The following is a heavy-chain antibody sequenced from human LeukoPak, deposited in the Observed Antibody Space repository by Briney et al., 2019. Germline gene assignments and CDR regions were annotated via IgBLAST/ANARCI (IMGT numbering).Heavy chain of an antibody. Sequence: PSETLSLTCAVYGGSFSGYYWSWIRQPPGKGLEWIGEINHSRSTNYNPSLKSRVTISVDTSKNKLSLQLSSVTAADAAVYYCAGGPYYYGSGSYYYWGQGTLVTVSS. V-gene: IGHV4-34*01. CDR1: GGSFSGYY. D-gene: IGHD3-10*01. CDR3: AGGPYYYGSGSYYY. CDR2: INHSRST. J-gene: IGHJ4*02.